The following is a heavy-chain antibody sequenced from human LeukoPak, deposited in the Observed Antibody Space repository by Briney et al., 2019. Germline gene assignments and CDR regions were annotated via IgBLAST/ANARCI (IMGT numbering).Heavy chain of an antibody. D-gene: IGHD3-22*01. J-gene: IGHJ4*02. CDR3: ARWEGTMIGY. V-gene: IGHV1-2*02. CDR2: INPNSGGT. CDR1: GYTFSAYC. Sequence: ASVKVSCKASGYTFSAYCMHWVRQAPGQGLEWMGWINPNSGGTNYAQKFQGRVTMTRDTSISTAYMELSRLRSDDTAVYYCARWEGTMIGYWGQGTLVTVSS.